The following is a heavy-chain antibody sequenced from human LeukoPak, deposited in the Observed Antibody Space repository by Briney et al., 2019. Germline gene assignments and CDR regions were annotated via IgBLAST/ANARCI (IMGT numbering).Heavy chain of an antibody. Sequence: ASVRVSSKASGYTFTIYYMHWVRQAPGQGLEWMGLINPSGGSTSYAQKFQGRVTMTRDMSTSTDYMELSSLRSEDTAVYYCARDNSVEDTAWWFDPWGQGTLVTVSS. CDR3: ARDNSVEDTAWWFDP. V-gene: IGHV1-46*01. D-gene: IGHD4-23*01. J-gene: IGHJ5*02. CDR1: GYTFTIYY. CDR2: INPSGGST.